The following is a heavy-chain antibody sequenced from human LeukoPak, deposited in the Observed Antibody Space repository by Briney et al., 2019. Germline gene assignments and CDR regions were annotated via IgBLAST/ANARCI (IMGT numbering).Heavy chain of an antibody. CDR2: ISAYNGNT. Sequence: GASVKVSCKASGYTFTSYGISWVRQAPGQGLEWMGWISAYNGNTNYAQKFQERVTITRDKSTSTAYLELSSLTSEDTAVYYCAADSRKLQPLVPFDIWGQGTMVTVSS. D-gene: IGHD1-1*01. V-gene: IGHV1-18*01. J-gene: IGHJ3*02. CDR3: AADSRKLQPLVPFDI. CDR1: GYTFTSYG.